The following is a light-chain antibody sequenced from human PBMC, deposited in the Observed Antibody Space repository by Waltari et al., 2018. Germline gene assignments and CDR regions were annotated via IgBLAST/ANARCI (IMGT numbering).Light chain of an antibody. CDR1: QSVSSN. V-gene: IGKV3-15*01. CDR3: QQYNNWAGT. Sequence: EIVMTQSPATLSVSPGDRATLSCRASQSVSSNLAWYQQKPGQAPRLLLYCASTRATGIPARFSGSGSGTEFTLTISSMQSEDFAVYYCQQYNNWAGTFGQGTKLEIK. CDR2: CAS. J-gene: IGKJ2*01.